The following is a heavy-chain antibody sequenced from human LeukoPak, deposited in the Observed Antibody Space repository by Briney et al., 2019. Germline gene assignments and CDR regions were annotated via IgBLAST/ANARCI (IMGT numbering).Heavy chain of an antibody. V-gene: IGHV3-48*02. CDR2: ISSSSSVI. CDR3: ARDMSLLWFGDPFDY. CDR1: GFTFSRYS. D-gene: IGHD3-10*01. Sequence: GGSLRLSCAASGFTFSRYSMNWGRQAPGKGLEWVSYISSSSSVIYYADSVKGRFTISRDNAKNSLYLQMNSLRDEDTAVYYCARDMSLLWFGDPFDYWGQGTLVTVSS. J-gene: IGHJ4*02.